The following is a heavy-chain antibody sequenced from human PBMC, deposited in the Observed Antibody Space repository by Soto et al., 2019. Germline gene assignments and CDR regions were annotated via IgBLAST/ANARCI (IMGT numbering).Heavy chain of an antibody. CDR2: ISGSGGTT. CDR3: AKGVATAVPALDY. CDR1: GFTFSSYA. V-gene: IGHV3-23*01. J-gene: IGHJ4*02. Sequence: GGSLRLSCAASGFTFSSYAMSWVRQAPGKGLEWVSAISGSGGTTHYADSVKGRFAISRDSAKKSVYLQMNSLRPDDTAFYYCAKGVATAVPALDYWGQGTLVTVS. D-gene: IGHD2-21*02.